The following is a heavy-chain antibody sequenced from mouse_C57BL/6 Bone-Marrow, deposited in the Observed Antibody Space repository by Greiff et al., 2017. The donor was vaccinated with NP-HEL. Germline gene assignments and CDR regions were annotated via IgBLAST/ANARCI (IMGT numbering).Heavy chain of an antibody. V-gene: IGHV1-81*01. D-gene: IGHD2-3*01. CDR2: IYPRSGNT. Sequence: VQRVESGAELARPGASVKLSCKASGYTFTSYGISWVKQRTGQGLEWIGEIYPRSGNTYYNEKFKGKATLTADKSSSTAYMELRSLTSEDSAVYFCARRGWPGAMDYWGQGTSVTVSS. CDR1: GYTFTSYG. J-gene: IGHJ4*01. CDR3: ARRGWPGAMDY.